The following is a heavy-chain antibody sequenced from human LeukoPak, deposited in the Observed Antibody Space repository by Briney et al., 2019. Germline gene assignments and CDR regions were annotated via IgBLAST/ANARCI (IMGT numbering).Heavy chain of an antibody. CDR1: GGSISSGDYY. CDR2: IYYSGST. J-gene: IGHJ5*02. Sequence: SETLSLTCTVSGGSISSGDYYWSWIRQPPGKGLEWIGYIYYSGSTYYNPSLKSRVTISVDTSKNQFSLKLSSVTAADTAVYYCARCYYYGSGRSRRDWFDPWGQGTLVTVSS. D-gene: IGHD3-10*01. CDR3: ARCYYYGSGRSRRDWFDP. V-gene: IGHV4-30-4*01.